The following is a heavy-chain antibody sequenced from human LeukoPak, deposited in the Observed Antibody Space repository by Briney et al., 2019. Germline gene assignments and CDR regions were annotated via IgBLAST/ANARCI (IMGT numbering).Heavy chain of an antibody. CDR3: ARDVLGYCGSDCYPGADFGY. CDR2: ISSGSNYI. Sequence: PGGSLRLSCAASGFTFSTYSMNWVRQAPGKGLEWVSSISSGSNYIYYADSVKGRFTISRDNAKNSLYLQMNSLRAEDTAVYYCARDVLGYCGSDCYPGADFGYWGQGTLVTVSS. J-gene: IGHJ4*02. V-gene: IGHV3-21*01. CDR1: GFTFSTYS. D-gene: IGHD2-21*02.